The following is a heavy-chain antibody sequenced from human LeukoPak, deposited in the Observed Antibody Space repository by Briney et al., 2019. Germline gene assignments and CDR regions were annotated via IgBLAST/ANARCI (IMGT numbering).Heavy chain of an antibody. CDR3: TRVLPGRTFDS. CDR2: IRSKPSVATT. CDR1: GFTFCDYT. D-gene: IGHD1-14*01. J-gene: IGHJ4*02. V-gene: IGHV3-49*04. Sequence: PGGSLRLSCTASGFTFCDYTMRWVRQAPGKGLECVGFIRSKPSVATTEYATSVKGRFTISRDDSQSIAYLQMNSLITDDTAVYYCTRVLPGRTFDSWGQGTLVTVSS.